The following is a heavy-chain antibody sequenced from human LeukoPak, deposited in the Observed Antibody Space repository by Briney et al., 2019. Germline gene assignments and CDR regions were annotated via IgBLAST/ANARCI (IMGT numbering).Heavy chain of an antibody. J-gene: IGHJ6*02. CDR3: ARDLSGGSSGYYYYYYGMDV. D-gene: IGHD1-26*01. V-gene: IGHV4-59*01. Sequence: SETLSLTCTVSGGSISSYYWSWIRQPPGKGLEWIGYIYYSGSTNYNPSLKSRVTISVGTSKNQFSLKLSSVTAADTAVYYCARDLSGGSSGYYYYYYGMDVWGQGTTVTVSS. CDR2: IYYSGST. CDR1: GGSISSYY.